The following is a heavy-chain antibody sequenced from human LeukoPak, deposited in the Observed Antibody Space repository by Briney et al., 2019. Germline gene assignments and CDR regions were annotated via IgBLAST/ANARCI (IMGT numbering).Heavy chain of an antibody. V-gene: IGHV3-23*01. J-gene: IGHJ4*02. Sequence: GGSLRLSCVVSGFSLSNYAMSWVRQAPGKGLEWVSYISERGGSTTYADSVKGRFTVSRDNSLNTVYLQMNSLRAEDTAVYFCAKRGVVILGLLVIGYHTEAYHYDYWGQGTLVTVSS. CDR2: ISERGGST. D-gene: IGHD3/OR15-3a*01. CDR3: AKRGVVILGLLVIGYHTEAYHYDY. CDR1: GFSLSNYA.